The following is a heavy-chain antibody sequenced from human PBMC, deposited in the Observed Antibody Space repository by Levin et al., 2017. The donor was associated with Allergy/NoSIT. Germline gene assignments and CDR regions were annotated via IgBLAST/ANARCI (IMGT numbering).Heavy chain of an antibody. V-gene: IGHV4-39*07. CDR1: GGSISSTSYH. Sequence: SQTLSLTCTVSGGSISSTSYHWGWIRQPPGKTLEWIGTIYYTGDTFYKPSLNSRATISLDTSDNHLSLKLPSVTAADTGVYYCARFSSWFHGMDVWGQGTTVTVSS. D-gene: IGHD6-13*01. CDR3: ARFSSWFHGMDV. J-gene: IGHJ6*02. CDR2: IYYTGDT.